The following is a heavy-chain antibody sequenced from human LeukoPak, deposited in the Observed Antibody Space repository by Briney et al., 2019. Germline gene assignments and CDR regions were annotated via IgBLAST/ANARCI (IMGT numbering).Heavy chain of an antibody. V-gene: IGHV4-59*01. CDR2: MQSTGNS. J-gene: IGHJ4*02. D-gene: IGHD5-18*01. CDR3: ARDKRHSYGRYFDP. CDR1: GDSISTYH. Sequence: SETLSLTCTVSGDSISTYHWNWIRKPPGKGLEWIGYMQSTGNSNYIPSLKNRVNIFVDMSKNHFVLNLRSVTAADTAVYYCARDKRHSYGRYFDPWGQGMLVTVFS.